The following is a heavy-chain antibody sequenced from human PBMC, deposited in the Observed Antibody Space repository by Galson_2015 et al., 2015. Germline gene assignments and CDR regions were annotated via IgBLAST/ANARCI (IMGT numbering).Heavy chain of an antibody. CDR3: ARDWDIVVVPNPYYYYGMDV. Sequence: SLRLSCAASGFTFSSYRMNWVRQAPGKGLEWVSYISSSSSTIYYADSVKGRFTISRDNAKNSLYLQMNSLRAEDTAVYYCARDWDIVVVPNPYYYYGMDVWGQGTTVTVSS. CDR2: ISSSSSTI. J-gene: IGHJ6*02. V-gene: IGHV3-48*01. D-gene: IGHD2-2*01. CDR1: GFTFSSYR.